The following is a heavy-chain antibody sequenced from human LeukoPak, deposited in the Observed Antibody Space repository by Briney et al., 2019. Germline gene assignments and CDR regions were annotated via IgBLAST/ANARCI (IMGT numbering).Heavy chain of an antibody. Sequence: GGSLRLSCAASGFTFSSYAMHWVRQAPGKGLEYVSAISSNGGITYYANSVKGRFTISRDNSKNTLYLQMGSLRAEDMAVYYCARADYNYYYYGMDVWGQGTTVTVSS. CDR2: ISSNGGIT. CDR3: ARADYNYYYYGMDV. V-gene: IGHV3-64*01. D-gene: IGHD4-11*01. CDR1: GFTFSSYA. J-gene: IGHJ6*02.